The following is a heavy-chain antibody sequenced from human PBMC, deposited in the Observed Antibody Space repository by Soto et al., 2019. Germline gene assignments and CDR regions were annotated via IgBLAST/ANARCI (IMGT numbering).Heavy chain of an antibody. CDR3: ARVGPLRFWSGYYPISSYYYYGMDV. D-gene: IGHD3-3*01. Sequence: QVQLQQWGAGLLKPSETLSLTCAVYGGSFSGYYWSWIRQPPGKGLEWIGEINHSGSTNYNPSLKCRVTISVDTSKNQFSLTLSSVTAADTAVYYCARVGPLRFWSGYYPISSYYYYGMDVWGQGTTVTVSS. V-gene: IGHV4-34*01. CDR1: GGSFSGYY. CDR2: INHSGST. J-gene: IGHJ6*02.